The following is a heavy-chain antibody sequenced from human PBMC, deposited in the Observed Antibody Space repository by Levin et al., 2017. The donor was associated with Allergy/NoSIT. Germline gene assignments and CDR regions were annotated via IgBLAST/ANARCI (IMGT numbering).Heavy chain of an antibody. CDR3: GRGNGYAFEY. CDR2: INSDGTST. CDR1: GFTFSSYW. V-gene: IGHV3-74*03. J-gene: IGHJ4*02. Sequence: GGSLRLSCAASGFTFSSYWMHWVRQVPGKGLVWVSRINSDGTSTTYADSVKGRFTMSRDNAKNTLNLQMNNLRAEDTAVYYCGRGNGYAFEYWGQGTLVTVPS. D-gene: IGHD2-2*01.